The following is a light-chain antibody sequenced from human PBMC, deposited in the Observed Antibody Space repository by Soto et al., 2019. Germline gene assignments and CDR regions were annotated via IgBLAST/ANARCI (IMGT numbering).Light chain of an antibody. CDR3: QQYNNWPPWT. V-gene: IGKV3-15*01. CDR2: GAS. CDR1: QSVSSN. Sequence: EIVMTQSPATLSVSPGESATLSCRASQSVSSNLAWYQQKPGQAPRLLIYGASTRATGIPARFSGSGSGTEFTLTICSLQSEDFAVYYCQQYNNWPPWTFGQGTKVEIK. J-gene: IGKJ1*01.